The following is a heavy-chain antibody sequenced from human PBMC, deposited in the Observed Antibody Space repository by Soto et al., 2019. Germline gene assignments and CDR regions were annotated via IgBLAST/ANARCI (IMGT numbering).Heavy chain of an antibody. CDR2: INHSGST. D-gene: IGHD1-26*01. J-gene: IGHJ3*02. V-gene: IGHV4-34*01. Sequence: QVQLQQWGAGLLKPSETLSLTCAVYGGSFSGYYWSWIRQPPGKGLEWIGEINHSGSTNYNPSLKRRVTISVDTSKNQFSLKLSSVTAADTAVYYCARGPTLVGATTFTKHDAFDIWGQGTMVTVSS. CDR3: ARGPTLVGATTFTKHDAFDI. CDR1: GGSFSGYY.